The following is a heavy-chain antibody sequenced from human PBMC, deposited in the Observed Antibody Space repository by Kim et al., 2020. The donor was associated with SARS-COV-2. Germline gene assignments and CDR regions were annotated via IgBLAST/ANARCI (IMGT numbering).Heavy chain of an antibody. CDR1: GFTFSSYW. CDR2: IKQDGNQK. CDR3: ARDGDLYSSGMDAFDI. Sequence: GGSLRLSCAASGFTFSSYWMTWFRQAPRKGLEWVANIKQDGNQKYYVDSVKGRFTISRDNAKNSLYLQMNSLRAEDTAVYYCARDGDLYSSGMDAFDIWGQGTMVTVSS. V-gene: IGHV3-7*01. D-gene: IGHD6-19*01. J-gene: IGHJ3*02.